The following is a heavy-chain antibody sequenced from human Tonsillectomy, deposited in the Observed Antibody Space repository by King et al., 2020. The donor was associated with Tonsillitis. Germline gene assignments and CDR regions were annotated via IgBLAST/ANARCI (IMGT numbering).Heavy chain of an antibody. Sequence: VQLVESGGGVVQPGRSLRLSCAASGFTFSSYAMYWVRQAPGKGLERVAVLLFDGSTQLYADSVKGRFTISRDNSNNTLYLQMHSLRTEDTAVYYCARRICYIDLWGRGTLVTVSS. J-gene: IGHJ2*01. CDR1: GFTFSSYA. CDR2: LLFDGSTQ. CDR3: ARRICYIDL. V-gene: IGHV3-30*04. D-gene: IGHD3-10*01.